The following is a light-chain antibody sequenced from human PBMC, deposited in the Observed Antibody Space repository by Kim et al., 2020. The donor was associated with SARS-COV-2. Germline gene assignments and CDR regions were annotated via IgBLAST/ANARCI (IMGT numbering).Light chain of an antibody. Sequence: SVGDSVTITCQASQDIRKFLNWYQHKPGKAPERLISDASTLRTGVPSRFSGCASGKHFTFTISNMQPEDIGTYYCQQYNNLQAITFGQGTRLEIK. CDR1: QDIRKF. CDR2: DAS. J-gene: IGKJ5*01. V-gene: IGKV1-33*01. CDR3: QQYNNLQAIT.